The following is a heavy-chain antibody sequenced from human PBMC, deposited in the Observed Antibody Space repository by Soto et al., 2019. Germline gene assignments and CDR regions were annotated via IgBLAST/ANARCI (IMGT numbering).Heavy chain of an antibody. CDR3: ACAISSVVAAIYFFDY. CDR1: GFTFSGYY. J-gene: IGHJ4*02. CDR2: ISSSGSTT. Sequence: GGSLRLSCAASGFTFSGYYMSWIRQAPGKGLEWVSYISSSGSTTYYADSVTGRCTISRDSAKNSLYLQMNSLRAEDAAVYFYACAISSVVAAIYFFDYWGQGTLVTVSS. V-gene: IGHV3-11*01. D-gene: IGHD2-21*02.